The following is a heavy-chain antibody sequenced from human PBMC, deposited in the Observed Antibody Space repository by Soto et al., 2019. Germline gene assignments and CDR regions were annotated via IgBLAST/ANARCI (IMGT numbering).Heavy chain of an antibody. CDR2: IHYTGST. J-gene: IGHJ6*02. CDR3: ARQGFGALHGLVDV. Sequence: SETLSLTCTVSRASINNSYWTWIRQPPGKRLEWIGYIHYTGSTNYNPSLRGRVTMSMDTSKDQFSLKLTSVTATDTGVYYCARQGFGALHGLVDVWAQGTTVTVSS. D-gene: IGHD3-10*01. CDR1: RASINNSY. V-gene: IGHV4-59*08.